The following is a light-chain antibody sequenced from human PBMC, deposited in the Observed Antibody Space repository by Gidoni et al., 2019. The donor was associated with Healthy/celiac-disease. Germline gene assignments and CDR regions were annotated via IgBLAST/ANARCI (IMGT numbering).Light chain of an antibody. CDR3: CSYAGSSTWV. CDR2: EGS. CDR1: SSDVWSYNL. Sequence: QSALTQPASVSGSPGQSITISCTGTSSDVWSYNLVSWYQQHPGKALKLMIYEGSKRPSGVSNRFSGSKSGNTASLTISGLQAEDEADYYCCSYAGSSTWVFGGGTKLTVL. V-gene: IGLV2-23*01. J-gene: IGLJ3*02.